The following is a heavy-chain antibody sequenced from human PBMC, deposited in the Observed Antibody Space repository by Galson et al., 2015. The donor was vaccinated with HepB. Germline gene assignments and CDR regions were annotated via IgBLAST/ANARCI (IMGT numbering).Heavy chain of an antibody. J-gene: IGHJ4*02. D-gene: IGHD3-22*01. V-gene: IGHV3-20*04. Sequence: SLRLSCAASGFTFDDYGMSWVRQAPGKGLEWVSGINWNGGSTGYADSVKGRFTISRDNAKNSLYLQMNSLRAEDTALYYCAREGYYYDSSGPFDYWGQGTLVTVSS. CDR2: INWNGGST. CDR1: GFTFDDYG. CDR3: AREGYYYDSSGPFDY.